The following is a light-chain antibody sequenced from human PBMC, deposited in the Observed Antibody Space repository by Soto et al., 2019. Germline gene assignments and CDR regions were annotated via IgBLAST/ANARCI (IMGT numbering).Light chain of an antibody. CDR1: SSDIGGYKY. V-gene: IGLV2-14*01. CDR2: EVS. CDR3: CSYANTTTV. J-gene: IGLJ3*02. Sequence: QSALTQPASVSGSPGQSITISCTGTSSDIGGYKYVSWYQQYPGKAPKLMIYEVSNRPSGVSNRFSGSKSDNTASLTISGLQAEDEADYYCCSYANTTTVFGAGTQLTVL.